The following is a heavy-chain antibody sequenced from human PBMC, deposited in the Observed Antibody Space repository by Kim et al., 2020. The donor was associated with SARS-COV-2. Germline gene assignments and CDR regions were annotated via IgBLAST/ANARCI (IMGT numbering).Heavy chain of an antibody. CDR3: VRGQQWLIKN. V-gene: IGHV3-43*02. CDR2: ISRDGGEI. D-gene: IGHD6-19*01. Sequence: GGSLRLSCAASGFTFDDYAIQWVRQVPGKGLEWVSLISRDGGEIKYADSVKGLFTISRDTSKKSVYLQMNSLRSEDTALYYCVRGQQWLIKNWGQGTQVTVSS. J-gene: IGHJ4*02. CDR1: GFTFDDYA.